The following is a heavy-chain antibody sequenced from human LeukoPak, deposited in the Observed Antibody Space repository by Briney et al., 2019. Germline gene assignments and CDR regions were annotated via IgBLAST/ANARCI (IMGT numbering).Heavy chain of an antibody. CDR1: GGSFSDYY. CDR3: ARDRYYYDSSGYSPYGMDV. Sequence: SETLSLTCAVYGGSFSDYYWSWIRQPPGKGLEWIGEINHSGSTNYNPSLKSRVTISVDTSKNQFSLKLSSVTAADTAVYYCARDRYYYDSSGYSPYGMDVWGQGTTVTVSS. D-gene: IGHD3-22*01. J-gene: IGHJ6*02. V-gene: IGHV4-34*01. CDR2: INHSGST.